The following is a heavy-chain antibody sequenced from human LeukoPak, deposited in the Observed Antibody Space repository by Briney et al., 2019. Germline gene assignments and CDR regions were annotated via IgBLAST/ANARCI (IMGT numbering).Heavy chain of an antibody. CDR2: ISYDGSNK. CDR3: ARDQEAYGFDY. V-gene: IGHV3-30*03. D-gene: IGHD4-17*01. J-gene: IGHJ4*02. CDR1: GFTFSSYG. Sequence: GGSLRLSCAASGFTFSSYGMHWVRQAPGKGLEWVAVISYDGSNKYYADSVKGRFTISRDNSKNTLYLQMNSLRAEDTAVYYCARDQEAYGFDYWGQGTLVTVSS.